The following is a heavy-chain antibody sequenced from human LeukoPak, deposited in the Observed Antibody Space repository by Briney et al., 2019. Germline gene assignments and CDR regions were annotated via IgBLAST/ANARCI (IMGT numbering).Heavy chain of an antibody. CDR1: GYTFTGYY. CDR3: ARDSGYDILTGYYPSFGNDY. Sequence: ASVKVSCKASGYTFTGYYMHWVRQAPGQGLEWMGWINPNSGGTNYAQKFQGRVTMTRDTSIRTAYMELSRLRSDDTAVYYCARDSGYDILTGYYPSFGNDYWGQGTLVTVSS. J-gene: IGHJ4*02. V-gene: IGHV1-2*02. D-gene: IGHD3-9*01. CDR2: INPNSGGT.